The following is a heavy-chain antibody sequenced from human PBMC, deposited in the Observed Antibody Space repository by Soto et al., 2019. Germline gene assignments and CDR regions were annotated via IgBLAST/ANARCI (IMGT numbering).Heavy chain of an antibody. Sequence: GGSLRLSCAASGFTFSSYAMHWVRQAPGKGLEWVAVISYDGSNKYYADSVKGRFTISRDNSKNTLYLQMNSLRAEDTAVYYCARDPHYYGSGSQRYYYYYYYGMDVWGQGTTVTVSS. D-gene: IGHD3-10*01. CDR1: GFTFSSYA. CDR3: ARDPHYYGSGSQRYYYYYYYGMDV. V-gene: IGHV3-30-3*01. J-gene: IGHJ6*02. CDR2: ISYDGSNK.